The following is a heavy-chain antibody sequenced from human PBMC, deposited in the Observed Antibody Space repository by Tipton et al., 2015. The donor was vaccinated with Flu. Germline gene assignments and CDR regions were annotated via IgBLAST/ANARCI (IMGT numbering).Heavy chain of an antibody. CDR1: GYTFTSYY. CDR2: INPSGGST. Sequence: QLVQSGAEVKKPGASVKVSCKASGYTFTSYYMHWVRQAPGQGLEWMGIINPSGGSTSYAQKLQGRVTMTRDTSTSTVYMELSSLRSEDTAVYYCARGRFPMGFGVVTKGDYFDYWGQGTLVTVSS. J-gene: IGHJ4*02. CDR3: ARGRFPMGFGVVTKGDYFDY. D-gene: IGHD3-3*01. V-gene: IGHV1-46*04.